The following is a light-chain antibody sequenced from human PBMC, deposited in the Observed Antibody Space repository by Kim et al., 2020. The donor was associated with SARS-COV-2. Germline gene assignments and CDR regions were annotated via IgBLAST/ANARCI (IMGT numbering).Light chain of an antibody. CDR1: SLRNYY. J-gene: IGLJ3*02. CDR3: NSRSSGDNPWV. Sequence: SSELTQYPAVSVALEQTVRITCQGDSLRNYYASWYQQKPGQAPVLVIHGKNNPTSMIPDPLSGSSAANTASLTITGAQAAVAAGYTWNSRSSGDNPWVFC. V-gene: IGLV3-19*01. CDR2: GKN.